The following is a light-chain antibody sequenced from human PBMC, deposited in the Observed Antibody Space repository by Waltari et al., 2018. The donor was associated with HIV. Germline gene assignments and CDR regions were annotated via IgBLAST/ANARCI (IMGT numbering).Light chain of an antibody. J-gene: IGLJ2*01. CDR1: TLSTQY. CDR3: QSSDNSEHMI. V-gene: IGLV3-25*03. CDR2: KDT. Sequence: SSELTQPPSVSVSPGQTARISCSGETLSTQYAYWYQQKPGQAPVVVIIKDTERPSGIPERFSGSSSGTTVTLTIRGVQAEDEADYYCQSSDNSEHMIFGGGTKLTVL.